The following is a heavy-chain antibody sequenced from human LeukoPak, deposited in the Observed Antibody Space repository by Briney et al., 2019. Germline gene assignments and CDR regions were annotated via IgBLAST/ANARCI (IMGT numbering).Heavy chain of an antibody. J-gene: IGHJ4*02. CDR1: GGSISSYY. CDR3: ARTRVYDSSGYYYFDY. CDR2: IYYSGST. Sequence: PSETLSLTCTVSGGSISSYYWSWIRQPPGKGLEWIGYIYYSGSTNYNPSLNSRVTISVDTSKNQFSLKLSSVTAADTGVYYCARTRVYDSSGYYYFDYWGQGTLVTVSS. V-gene: IGHV4-59*08. D-gene: IGHD3-22*01.